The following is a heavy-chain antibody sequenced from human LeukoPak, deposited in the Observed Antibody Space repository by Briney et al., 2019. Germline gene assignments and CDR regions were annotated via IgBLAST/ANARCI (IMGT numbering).Heavy chain of an antibody. CDR3: ARITTRYFDY. CDR2: IDSDGSST. V-gene: IGHV3-74*01. J-gene: IGHJ4*02. Sequence: QPGGSLRLSCAASGFTFSNYWMHWVRQAPGKGLVWVSHIDSDGSSTKYADSVKGRFTISRDNAKNTLYLQMNSLRAEDTAVYYCARITTRYFDYWGQGTLVTVSS. D-gene: IGHD1-1*01. CDR1: GFTFSNYW.